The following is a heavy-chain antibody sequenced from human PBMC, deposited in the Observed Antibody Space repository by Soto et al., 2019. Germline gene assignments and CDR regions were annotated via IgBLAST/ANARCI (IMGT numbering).Heavy chain of an antibody. CDR2: ISGSGGST. D-gene: IGHD3-22*01. V-gene: IGHV3-23*01. CDR1: GFTFSSYA. CDR3: ASLRITMIVVVRHRNAFDI. Sequence: PGGSLRLSCAASGFTFSSYAMSWVRQAPGKGLEWVSAISGSGGSTYYADSVKGRFTISRDNSKNTLYLQMNSLRAEDTAVYYCASLRITMIVVVRHRNAFDIWGQGTMVTVSS. J-gene: IGHJ3*02.